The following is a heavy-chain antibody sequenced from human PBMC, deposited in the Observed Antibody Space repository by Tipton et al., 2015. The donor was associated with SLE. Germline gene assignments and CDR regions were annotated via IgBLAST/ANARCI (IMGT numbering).Heavy chain of an antibody. CDR2: VHYGGNT. CDR1: GDSISSSSYY. Sequence: LRLSCSVSGDSISSSSYYWGWVRQPPGKGLEWIASVHYGGNTYYNPSLKSRVTISVDTSKNQFSLKLSSVTAADTAVYYCAIVPDYWGQGTLVTVSS. V-gene: IGHV4-39*07. CDR3: AIVPDY. J-gene: IGHJ4*02. D-gene: IGHD6-6*01.